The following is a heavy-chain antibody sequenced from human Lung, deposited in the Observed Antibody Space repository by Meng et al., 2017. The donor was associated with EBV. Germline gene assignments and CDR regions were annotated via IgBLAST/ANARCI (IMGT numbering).Heavy chain of an antibody. CDR2: ISGSSGST. J-gene: IGHJ4*02. Sequence: VDLWESGGGGVQPGRSRGLSCGASGFSFSTYAMSWVRQAPGKGLEWVSLISGSSGSTYYADSVKGRFSISRDNSKNTLYLQMNSLRAEDTAIYYCAKVNSGWYGLLDNWGQGTLVTVSS. CDR3: AKVNSGWYGLLDN. CDR1: GFSFSTYA. V-gene: IGHV3-23*01. D-gene: IGHD6-19*01.